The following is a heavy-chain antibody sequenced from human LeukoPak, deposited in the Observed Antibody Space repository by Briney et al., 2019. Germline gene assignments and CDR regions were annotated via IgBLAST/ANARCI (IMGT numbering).Heavy chain of an antibody. V-gene: IGHV4-34*01. CDR3: ARAVLGSIAARPSFDY. D-gene: IGHD6-6*01. CDR2: INHSGST. CDR1: GGSFSGYY. J-gene: IGHJ4*02. Sequence: SETLSLTCAVYGGSFSGYYWSWIRQPPGKGLEWIGEINHSGSTNYNPSLKSRVTISVDTSKNQFSRKLSSVTAADTAVYYCARAVLGSIAARPSFDYWGQGTLVTVSS.